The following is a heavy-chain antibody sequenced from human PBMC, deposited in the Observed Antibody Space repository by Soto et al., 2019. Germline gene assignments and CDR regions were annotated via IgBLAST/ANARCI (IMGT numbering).Heavy chain of an antibody. V-gene: IGHV4-30-4*01. D-gene: IGHD3-3*01. CDR1: GGSISSGDYY. CDR3: ARGGSRFLEWLLYDY. Sequence: SETLSLTCTVSGGSISSGDYYWSWIRQPPGKGLEWIGYIYYSGSTYYNPSLKSRVTISVDTSKNQFSLKLSSVTAADTAVYYCARGGSRFLEWLLYDYWGQGTPVTVS. J-gene: IGHJ4*02. CDR2: IYYSGST.